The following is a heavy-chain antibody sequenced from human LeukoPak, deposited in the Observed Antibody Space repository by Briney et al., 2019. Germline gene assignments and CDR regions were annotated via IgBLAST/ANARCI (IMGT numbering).Heavy chain of an antibody. Sequence: PSETLSLTCTVSGGSISSYYWSWIRQPPGKGLEWIGYIYYSGSTNYNPSLKSRLTISVDTSKNQFSLKLSSVTAADTAVYYCARVVSSGGSLAFDYWGQGTLVTVSS. CDR2: IYYSGST. CDR1: GGSISSYY. J-gene: IGHJ4*02. D-gene: IGHD2-15*01. CDR3: ARVVSSGGSLAFDY. V-gene: IGHV4-59*01.